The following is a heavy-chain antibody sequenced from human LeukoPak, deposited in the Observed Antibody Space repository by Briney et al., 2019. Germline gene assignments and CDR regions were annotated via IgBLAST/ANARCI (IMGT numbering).Heavy chain of an antibody. CDR3: AGAKGGYSGSHYDY. J-gene: IGHJ4*02. Sequence: ASVKVSCKASGYTFTSYAMHWVRQAPGQRLEWMGWINAGNGNTKYSQKFQGRVTITRDTSASTAYMELSSLRSDDTAVYYCAGAKGGYSGSHYDYWGQGTLVTVSS. D-gene: IGHD1-26*01. CDR2: INAGNGNT. CDR1: GYTFTSYA. V-gene: IGHV1-3*01.